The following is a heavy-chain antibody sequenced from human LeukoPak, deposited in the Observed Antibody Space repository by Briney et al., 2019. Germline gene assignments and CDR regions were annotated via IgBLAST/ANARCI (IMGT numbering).Heavy chain of an antibody. CDR1: GFTFHDYD. V-gene: IGHV3-20*04. CDR3: ARRDYYGSGSPDF. Sequence: GGSLRLSCAASGFTFHDYDMSWVRQSPGKGLESFSGINWNGDRTGYADSVKGRFTISRDNAKKSLYLQMNSLRAEGTALYYCARRDYYGSGSPDFWGQGTLVTVSS. CDR2: INWNGDRT. J-gene: IGHJ4*02. D-gene: IGHD3-10*01.